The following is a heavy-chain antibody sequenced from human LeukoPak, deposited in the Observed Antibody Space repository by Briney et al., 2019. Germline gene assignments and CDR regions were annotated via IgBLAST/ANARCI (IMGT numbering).Heavy chain of an antibody. V-gene: IGHV3-21*01. J-gene: IGHJ4*02. Sequence: GGSLRHSCAVSGFTFSTSNMNWVRQAPGKGLQWVSFISRDSRNIYYADSVKGRFTISRDNAKNSLFLQMNSLRAEDTAVYYCATPAVAGYFDHWGQGALVTVSS. D-gene: IGHD6-13*01. CDR1: GFTFSTSN. CDR3: ATPAVAGYFDH. CDR2: ISRDSRNI.